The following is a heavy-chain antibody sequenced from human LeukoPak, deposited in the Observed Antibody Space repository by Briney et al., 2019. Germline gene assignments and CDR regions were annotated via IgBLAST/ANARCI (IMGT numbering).Heavy chain of an antibody. D-gene: IGHD3-22*01. Sequence: ASVKVSCKASGYTFTCYGISWVRQAPGQGLEWMGRISAYNGNTNYAQKLQGRVTMTTDTSTSTAYMELRSLRSDDTAVYYCARDLRGSSGYYDFDYWGQGTLVTVSS. CDR1: GYTFTCYG. J-gene: IGHJ4*02. V-gene: IGHV1-18*01. CDR2: ISAYNGNT. CDR3: ARDLRGSSGYYDFDY.